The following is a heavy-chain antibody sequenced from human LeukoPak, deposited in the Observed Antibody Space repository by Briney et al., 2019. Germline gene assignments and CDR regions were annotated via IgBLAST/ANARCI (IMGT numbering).Heavy chain of an antibody. V-gene: IGHV3-43D*03. Sequence: PGGSLRLSCAASGFTFDDYAMHWVRQAPGKGLEWVSLISWDGGSTYYADSVKGRFTISRDNSKNSLYLQMNSLRAEDTALYYCAKDSSSVWDYYDSSGYYPGWFDPWGQGTLVTVSS. CDR1: GFTFDDYA. CDR3: AKDSSSVWDYYDSSGYYPGWFDP. J-gene: IGHJ5*02. D-gene: IGHD3-22*01. CDR2: ISWDGGST.